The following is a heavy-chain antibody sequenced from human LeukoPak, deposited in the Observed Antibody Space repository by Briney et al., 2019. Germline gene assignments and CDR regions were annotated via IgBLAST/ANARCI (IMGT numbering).Heavy chain of an antibody. CDR2: IYYSGGT. D-gene: IGHD6-13*01. CDR1: GGSISSGDYY. V-gene: IGHV4-30-4*01. CDR3: ARGSIAAAGTLGN. Sequence: PSETLSLTCTVSGGSISSGDYYWSWIRQPPGKGLERIGYIYYSGGTYYNPSLKSRVTISVDTSKNQFSLKLSSVTAADTAVYYCARGSIAAAGTLGNWGQGTLVTVSS. J-gene: IGHJ4*02.